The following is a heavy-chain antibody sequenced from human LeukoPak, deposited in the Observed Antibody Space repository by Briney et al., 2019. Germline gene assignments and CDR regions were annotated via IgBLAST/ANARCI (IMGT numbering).Heavy chain of an antibody. CDR1: GGTFSSYT. CDR2: IIPILGIA. V-gene: IGHV1-69*02. Sequence: GVSVKVSCKASGGTFSSYTISWVRQAPGQGLEWMGRIIPILGIANYAQKFQGRVTITADKSTSTAYMELSSLRSEDTAVYYCARSRITMVRGVIITGPPGDYWGQGTLVTVSS. CDR3: ARSRITMVRGVIITGPPGDY. J-gene: IGHJ4*02. D-gene: IGHD3-10*01.